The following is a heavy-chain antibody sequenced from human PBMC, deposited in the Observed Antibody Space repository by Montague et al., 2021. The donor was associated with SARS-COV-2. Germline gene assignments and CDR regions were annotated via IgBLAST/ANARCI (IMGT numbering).Heavy chain of an antibody. V-gene: IGHV3-53*01. D-gene: IGHD2-21*02. Sequence: SLRLSCATSGFSVSTKYMNWIRQAPGRGLEWVSVLYSDGSTRYADSVKGRFTTFSDNPKNTLYLQMNNLRAEDTAVYYCARGDHYDYFDHWGQGTLVTVSS. J-gene: IGHJ4*02. CDR3: ARGDHYDYFDH. CDR1: GFSVSTKY. CDR2: LYSDGST.